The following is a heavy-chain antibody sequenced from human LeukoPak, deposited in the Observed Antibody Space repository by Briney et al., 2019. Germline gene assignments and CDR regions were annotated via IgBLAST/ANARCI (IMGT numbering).Heavy chain of an antibody. CDR3: ARITALYYYYYMDV. CDR2: IYYSGST. CDR1: GGSISSYY. J-gene: IGHJ6*03. Sequence: PSETLSLTCTVSGGSISSYYWSWIRQPPGKGLEWIGYIYYSGSTNYNPSLKSRVTMSVDTSKNQFSLKLSSVTAADTAVYYCARITALYYYYYMDVWGKGTTVTVSS. V-gene: IGHV4-59*01. D-gene: IGHD3-16*01.